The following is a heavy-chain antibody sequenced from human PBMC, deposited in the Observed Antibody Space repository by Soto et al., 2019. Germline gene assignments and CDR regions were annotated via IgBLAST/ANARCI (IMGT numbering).Heavy chain of an antibody. J-gene: IGHJ4*02. CDR2: INSDGSST. V-gene: IGHV3-74*01. CDR1: GFTFSSYW. D-gene: IGHD6-19*01. Sequence: EVQLVESGGGLVQPGGSPRLSCAASGFTFSSYWMHWVRQAPGKGLVWVSRINSDGSSTSYADSVKGRFTISRDNAKNTLYLQMNSLRAEDTAVYYCARGVGSGWDTFFDYWGQGTLVTVSS. CDR3: ARGVGSGWDTFFDY.